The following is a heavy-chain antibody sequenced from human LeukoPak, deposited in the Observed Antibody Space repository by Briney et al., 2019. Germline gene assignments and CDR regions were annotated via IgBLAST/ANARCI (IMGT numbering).Heavy chain of an antibody. CDR3: ASRSPGYSSSWYDLMAY. Sequence: SVKVSCKASGGTFSSYAISWVRQAPGQGLEWMGGIIPIFGTANYAQKFQGRVTITADESTSTAYMELSSLRSEDTAVYYCASRSPGYSSSWYDLMAYWGQGTLVTVSS. J-gene: IGHJ4*02. CDR2: IIPIFGTA. D-gene: IGHD6-13*01. V-gene: IGHV1-69*01. CDR1: GGTFSSYA.